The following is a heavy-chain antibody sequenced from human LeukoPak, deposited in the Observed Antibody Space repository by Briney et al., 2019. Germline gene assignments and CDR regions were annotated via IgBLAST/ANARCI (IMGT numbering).Heavy chain of an antibody. D-gene: IGHD3-16*01. V-gene: IGHV4-61*02. CDR1: GGSLSSDRFY. Sequence: SETLSLTCTVSGGSLSSDRFYWTWVRQPAGKGLEWIGRIKSSNTNYNPSLKSRVSISLDTSTNQFSLKLSSLTAADTAVYYCARVPDWTYVPDYWGQGTLVTVSS. CDR3: ARVPDWTYVPDY. J-gene: IGHJ4*02. CDR2: IKSSNT.